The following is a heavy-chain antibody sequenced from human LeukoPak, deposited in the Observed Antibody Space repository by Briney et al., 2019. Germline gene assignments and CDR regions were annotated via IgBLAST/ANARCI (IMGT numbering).Heavy chain of an antibody. V-gene: IGHV4-39*01. J-gene: IGHJ4*02. CDR2: IRYSGKI. CDR1: GDSISSVLYY. CDR3: ARHYYDSSGSAYYFDY. Sequence: SETLSLTCTVSGDSISSVLYYWGWVRQPPGKGLEWIGSIRYSGKIYYNPSLEIRVTMSLDTSKNQFSLRLSSVTAADTAVYSCARHYYDSSGSAYYFDYWGQGSLVTVSS. D-gene: IGHD3-22*01.